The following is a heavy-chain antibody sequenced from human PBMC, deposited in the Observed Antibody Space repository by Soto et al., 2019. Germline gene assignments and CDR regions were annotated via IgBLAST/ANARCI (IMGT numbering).Heavy chain of an antibody. CDR3: TKDHTGADAFEI. CDR2: ISHSGST. CDR1: GGSISKDNW. Sequence: QVQLQESGPGLVEPSGTLSLTCAVSGGSISKDNWWNWVRQPPRKGLEWIGEISHSGSTNYNPSLRSRATISVDMSKNQFSLKLSSVTAADTAVYYCTKDHTGADAFEIWGQGIMATVSS. D-gene: IGHD7-27*01. J-gene: IGHJ3*02. V-gene: IGHV4-4*02.